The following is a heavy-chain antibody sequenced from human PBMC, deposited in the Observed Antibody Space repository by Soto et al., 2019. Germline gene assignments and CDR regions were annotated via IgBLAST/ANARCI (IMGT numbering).Heavy chain of an antibody. D-gene: IGHD2-15*01. CDR1: GFTFSSYG. CDR3: ARAGEKDCSGGSCYSVAYGMYX. J-gene: IGHJ6*02. CDR2: ICYDGSNK. Sequence: GGSLRLSCAASGFTFSSYGMHWVRQAPGKGLEWVAVICYDGSNKYYADSVKVRFTISRDNSNNTLYLQMNSLRAEDTAVYYCARAGEKDCSGGSCYSVAYGMYXWGQGTTLTVS. V-gene: IGHV3-33*01.